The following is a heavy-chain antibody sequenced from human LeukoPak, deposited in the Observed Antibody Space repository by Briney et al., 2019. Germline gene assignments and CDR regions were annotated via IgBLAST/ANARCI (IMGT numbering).Heavy chain of an antibody. CDR2: FDPEDGET. CDR3: ATDSGYDPWRAFDI. CDR1: GYTLTELS. V-gene: IGHV1-24*01. D-gene: IGHD5-12*01. Sequence: ASVKVSCKVSGYTLTELSMHWVRQAPGKGFEWMGGFDPEDGETIYAQKFQGRVTMTEDTSTDTAYMELSSLRSEDTAVYYCATDSGYDPWRAFDIWGQGTMVTVSS. J-gene: IGHJ3*02.